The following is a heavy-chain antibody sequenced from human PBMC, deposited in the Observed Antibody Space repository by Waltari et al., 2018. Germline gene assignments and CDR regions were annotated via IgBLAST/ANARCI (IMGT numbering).Heavy chain of an antibody. CDR1: GGSFSGYY. D-gene: IGHD2-15*01. Sequence: QVQLQQWGAGLLKPSEPLSLPCAVYGGSFSGYYWSWIRQPPGKGLEWIGESNHSGSTNYNPSLKSRVTISVDTSKNQFSLKLSSLRSEDTAVYYCATGGSTGYCSGGSCRPWGYFDLWGRGTLVTVSS. V-gene: IGHV4-34*01. J-gene: IGHJ2*01. CDR3: ATGGSTGYCSGGSCRPWGYFDL. CDR2: SNHSGST.